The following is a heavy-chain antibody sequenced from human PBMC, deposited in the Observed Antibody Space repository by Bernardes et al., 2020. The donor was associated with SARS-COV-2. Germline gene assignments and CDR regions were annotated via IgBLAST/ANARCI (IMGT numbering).Heavy chain of an antibody. V-gene: IGHV3-20*04. CDR1: GFTFDDYG. CDR2: INGNGDST. D-gene: IGHD4-17*01. J-gene: IGHJ6*02. Sequence: GGSLRLSCAASGFTFDDYGMNWVRQAPGKGLEWVSGINGNGDSTSYVDSVKGRFTISRDNAKNSLYLQMNSLRAEDTALYYCGRGLDLGDPRFYYYGMDVWGQGTTVTVSS. CDR3: GRGLDLGDPRFYYYGMDV.